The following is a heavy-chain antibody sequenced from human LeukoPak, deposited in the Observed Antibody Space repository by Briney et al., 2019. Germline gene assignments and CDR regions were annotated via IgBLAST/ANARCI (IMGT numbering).Heavy chain of an antibody. Sequence: SETLSLTCTVSGGSISSSSYYWGWIRQPPGKGLEWIAYISDIGSINYNPSLKSRVTISLDTSKNQFSLRLSSVTAADTAVYYCAGHHPRNTVDFWGQGTLVTVSS. CDR1: GGSISSSSYY. J-gene: IGHJ4*02. CDR2: ISDIGSI. D-gene: IGHD2/OR15-2a*01. V-gene: IGHV4-61*05. CDR3: AGHHPRNTVDF.